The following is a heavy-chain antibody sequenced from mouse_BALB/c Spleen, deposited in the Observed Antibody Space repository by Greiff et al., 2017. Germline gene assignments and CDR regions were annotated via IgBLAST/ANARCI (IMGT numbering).Heavy chain of an antibody. CDR3: ARGATAALSLFDD. Sequence: EVQLQQSGPELVKPGASVKIPCKASGYTFTDYNMDWVKQSHGKSLEWIGDINPNNGGTIYNQKFKGKATLTVDKSSSTAYMELRSLTSEDTAVYDCARGATAALSLFDDWGAGTTVTVSS. J-gene: IGHJ1*01. D-gene: IGHD4-1*02. CDR2: INPNNGGT. CDR1: GYTFTDYN. V-gene: IGHV1-18*01.